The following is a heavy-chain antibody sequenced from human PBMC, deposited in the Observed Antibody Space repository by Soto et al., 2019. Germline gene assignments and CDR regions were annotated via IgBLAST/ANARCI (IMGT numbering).Heavy chain of an antibody. CDR2: IYYSGST. CDR3: ARDRVVVVAATRAGHWFDP. V-gene: IGHV4-61*01. D-gene: IGHD2-15*01. J-gene: IGHJ5*02. Sequence: LSLTCTVSGGSVSSGSYYWSWIRQPPGKGLEWIGYIYYSGSTNYNPSLKSRVTISVDTSKNQFSLKLSSVTAADTAVYYCARDRVVVVAATRAGHWFDPWGQGTLVTV. CDR1: GGSVSSGSYY.